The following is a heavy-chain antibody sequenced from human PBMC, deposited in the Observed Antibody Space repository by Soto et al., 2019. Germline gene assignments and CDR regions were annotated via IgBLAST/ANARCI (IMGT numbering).Heavy chain of an antibody. V-gene: IGHV1-18*01. J-gene: IGHJ6*02. Sequence: QVQLVQSGAEVKKPGASVKVSCKASGYTFTSYGISWVRQAPGQGLEWMGWISAYNGNTNYAQKLQGRVTMTTDTSTRTAYMELRRLRSDDTDVYYCAREISRYCSSTSCLNLYYYYYGMDVWGQGTTVTVSS. CDR1: GYTFTSYG. CDR2: ISAYNGNT. CDR3: AREISRYCSSTSCLNLYYYYYGMDV. D-gene: IGHD2-2*01.